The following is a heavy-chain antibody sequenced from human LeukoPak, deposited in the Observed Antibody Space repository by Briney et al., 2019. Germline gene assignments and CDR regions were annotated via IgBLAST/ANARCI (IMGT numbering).Heavy chain of an antibody. CDR2: ISAYNGNT. V-gene: IGHV1-18*01. J-gene: IGHJ4*02. D-gene: IGHD3-10*01. CDR3: ARGGRYYGSGSYSSFDY. Sequence: ASVKVSCKASGYTFTSYGISWVRQAPGQGLEWMGWISAYNGNTNYAQKLQGRVTMTTDTSTSTAYMELRSLRSDDTAVYYCARGGRYYGSGSYSSFDYWGQGTLVTVSP. CDR1: GYTFTSYG.